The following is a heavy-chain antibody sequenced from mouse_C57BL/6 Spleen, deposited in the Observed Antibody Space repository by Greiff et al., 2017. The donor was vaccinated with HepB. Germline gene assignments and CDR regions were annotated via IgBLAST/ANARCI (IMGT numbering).Heavy chain of an antibody. CDR1: GYTFTDYN. CDR3: ARGEIYYDYDGGAWFAY. D-gene: IGHD2-4*01. J-gene: IGHJ3*01. V-gene: IGHV1-18*01. CDR2: INPNNGGT. Sequence: DVKLVESGPELVKPGASVKISCKASGYTFTDYNMDWVKQSHGKSLEWIGDINPNNGGTIYNQKFKGKATLTVDKSSSTAYMELRSLTSEDTAVYYCARGEIYYDYDGGAWFAYWGQGTLVTVSA.